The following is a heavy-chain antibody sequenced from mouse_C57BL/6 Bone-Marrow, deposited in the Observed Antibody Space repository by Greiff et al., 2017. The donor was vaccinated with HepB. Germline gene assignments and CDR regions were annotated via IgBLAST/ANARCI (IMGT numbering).Heavy chain of an antibody. Sequence: EVKLVESGGGLVKPGGSLKLSCAASGFTFSSYAMSWVRQTPEKRLEWVATISDGGSYTYYPDNVKGRFTISRDNAKNNLYLQMSHLKSEDTAMYYCARDLYYDYDKVMDDWGQGTSVTVSS. CDR1: GFTFSSYA. V-gene: IGHV5-4*01. CDR2: ISDGGSYT. CDR3: ARDLYYDYDKVMDD. J-gene: IGHJ4*01. D-gene: IGHD2-4*01.